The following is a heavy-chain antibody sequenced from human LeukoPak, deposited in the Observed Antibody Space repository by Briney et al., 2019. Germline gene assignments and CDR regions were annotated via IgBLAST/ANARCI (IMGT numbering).Heavy chain of an antibody. CDR3: AREGGRAVPGRFDQ. CDR2: IQNDGSDK. D-gene: IGHD6-13*01. V-gene: IGHV3-30*02. J-gene: IGHJ4*02. Sequence: PGGSLRLSCAASGINFRSSGMHWVRQAPGKGLEWVTFIQNDGSDKYYAASVKGRFPISRDNSKNTVYLHMASLRADDTALYYCAREGGRAVPGRFDQWGQGTLVTVSS. CDR1: GINFRSSG.